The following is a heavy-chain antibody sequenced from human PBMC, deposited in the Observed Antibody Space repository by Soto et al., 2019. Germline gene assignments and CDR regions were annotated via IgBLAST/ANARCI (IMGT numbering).Heavy chain of an antibody. J-gene: IGHJ4*02. CDR1: GGSISSYY. CDR2: IYYSGST. V-gene: IGHV4-59*01. Sequence: SETLSLTCTVSGGSISSYYWSWIRQPPGKGLEWIGYIYYSGSTNYNPSLKSRVTISVDTSKNQFSLKLSSVTAADTAVYYCARWLSETTVVNYFDYWGQGTLVTVSS. CDR3: ARWLSETTVVNYFDY. D-gene: IGHD4-17*01.